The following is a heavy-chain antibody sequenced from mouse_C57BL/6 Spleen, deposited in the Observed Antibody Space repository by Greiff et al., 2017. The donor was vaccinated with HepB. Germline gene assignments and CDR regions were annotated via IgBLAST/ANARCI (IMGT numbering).Heavy chain of an antibody. J-gene: IGHJ4*01. V-gene: IGHV1-82*01. CDR1: GYAFSSSW. Sequence: VQLQQSGPELVKPGASVKISCKASGYAFSSSWMNWVKQRPGKGLEWIGRIYPGDGDTNYNGKFKGKATLTADKSSSTAYMQLSSLTSEDSAVYFCARGHLQYYAMDYWGQGTSVTVSS. CDR2: IYPGDGDT. D-gene: IGHD2-1*01. CDR3: ARGHLQYYAMDY.